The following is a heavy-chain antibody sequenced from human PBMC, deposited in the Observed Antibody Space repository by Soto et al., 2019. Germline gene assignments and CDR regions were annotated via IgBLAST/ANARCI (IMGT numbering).Heavy chain of an antibody. J-gene: IGHJ4*02. CDR3: ARAAIGYSYGSTLDY. Sequence: SETLSLTCAVYGGSFSGYYWSWIRQPPGKGLEWIGEINHSGSTNYNPSLKSRVTISADTSKNQFSLKLSSVTAADTAVYYCARAAIGYSYGSTLDYWGQGTLVTVSS. D-gene: IGHD5-18*01. CDR1: GGSFSGYY. V-gene: IGHV4-34*01. CDR2: INHSGST.